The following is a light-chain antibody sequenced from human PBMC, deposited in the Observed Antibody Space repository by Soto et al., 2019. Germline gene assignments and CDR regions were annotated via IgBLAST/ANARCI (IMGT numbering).Light chain of an antibody. CDR3: QQYHSDPIT. J-gene: IGKJ5*01. Sequence: DIVMTQSPDSLAVSLGERATINCKSSQSLLSNNKNFLAWFQQKSGQPPKLLLYWASTRESGVPDRFSGSGSGTDFTLTITSLQAEDVAVYYCQQYHSDPITFGHGTRLENK. CDR1: QSLLSNNKNF. V-gene: IGKV4-1*01. CDR2: WAS.